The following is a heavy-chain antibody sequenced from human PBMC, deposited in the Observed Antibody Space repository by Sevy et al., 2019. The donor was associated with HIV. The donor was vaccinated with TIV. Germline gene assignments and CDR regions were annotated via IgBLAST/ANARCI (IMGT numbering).Heavy chain of an antibody. V-gene: IGHV3-23*01. Sequence: GGSLRLSCAASGFTFSSYAMSWVRQAPGKGLEWISAISGSGSKTYYADSVKGRFTVSRDNAKNSLYLQMNSLRAEDTAVYYCAREGIAARPYFDYWGQGTLVTVSS. D-gene: IGHD6-6*01. J-gene: IGHJ4*02. CDR3: AREGIAARPYFDY. CDR1: GFTFSSYA. CDR2: ISGSGSKT.